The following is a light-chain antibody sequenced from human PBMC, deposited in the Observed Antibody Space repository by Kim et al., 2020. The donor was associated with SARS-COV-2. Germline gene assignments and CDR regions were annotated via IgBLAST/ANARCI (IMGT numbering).Light chain of an antibody. Sequence: DVVMSQTPLSLSVSPGQPASITCKSSQSLLHGDGSTYLYWFLQRPGQSPQLLFYEVSRRFSGVPDRFSGSGTGTDLTLTISRVEAEDAGIYYCMQGVNLPATFGQGTKVHIK. V-gene: IGKV2-29*02. CDR3: MQGVNLPAT. J-gene: IGKJ1*01. CDR2: EVS. CDR1: QSLLHGDGSTY.